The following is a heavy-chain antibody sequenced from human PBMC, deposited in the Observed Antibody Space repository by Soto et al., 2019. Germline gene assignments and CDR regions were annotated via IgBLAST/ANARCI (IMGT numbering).Heavy chain of an antibody. CDR3: AKGVERHFDY. D-gene: IGHD2-15*01. J-gene: IGHJ4*02. V-gene: IGHV3-23*01. CDR2: ISGSGSST. Sequence: EVQLLESGGGLVQPGGSLRLSCAASGFTFSSYTMSWVRQAPGKGLEWVSAISGSGSSTYYADSVKGRFTISRDNSKNTVSLQMNSLRPEDTAIYYCAKGVERHFDYWGQGTLVTVSS. CDR1: GFTFSSYT.